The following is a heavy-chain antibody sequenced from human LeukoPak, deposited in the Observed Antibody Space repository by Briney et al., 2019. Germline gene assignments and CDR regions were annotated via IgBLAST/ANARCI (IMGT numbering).Heavy chain of an antibody. Sequence: GASVKVSCKASGGAFSSYAISWVRQAPGQGLEWMGIINPSGGSTSYAQKFQGRVTMTSDTPTSTVYMELSSLRSEDTAVYYCARALSGYIDYWGQGTLVTVSS. CDR3: ARALSGYIDY. J-gene: IGHJ4*02. D-gene: IGHD2-15*01. CDR2: INPSGGST. V-gene: IGHV1-46*01. CDR1: GGAFSSYA.